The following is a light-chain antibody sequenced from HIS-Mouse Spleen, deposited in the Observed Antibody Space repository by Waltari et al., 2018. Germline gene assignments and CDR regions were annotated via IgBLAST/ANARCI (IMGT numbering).Light chain of an antibody. J-gene: IGLJ2*01. V-gene: IGLV2-14*03. CDR1: SSDVGGYNY. Sequence: QSAMTQPASVSGSPGQSITISCTGTSSDVGGYNYVSWYQQHPGKAPNLRIYDVSNRPSGVSNGFYGSKSGNTASLTISGLQAEDEADYYCSSYTSSSFNVVFGGGTKLTVL. CDR3: SSYTSSSFNVV. CDR2: DVS.